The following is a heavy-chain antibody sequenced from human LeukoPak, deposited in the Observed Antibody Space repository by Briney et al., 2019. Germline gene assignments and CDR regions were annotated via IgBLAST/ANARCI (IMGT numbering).Heavy chain of an antibody. D-gene: IGHD5-12*01. J-gene: IGHJ6*02. CDR3: ARDAWRRAFNYGMDV. Sequence: GRSLRLSCAASGFTFDDYAMHWVRQAPGKGLEWVAGISWSSGNIGYADSVKGRFTISRDNAENSLHLEMNSLRHEDTAVYFCARDAWRRAFNYGMDVWGQGTTVAV. CDR2: ISWSSGNI. V-gene: IGHV3-9*01. CDR1: GFTFDDYA.